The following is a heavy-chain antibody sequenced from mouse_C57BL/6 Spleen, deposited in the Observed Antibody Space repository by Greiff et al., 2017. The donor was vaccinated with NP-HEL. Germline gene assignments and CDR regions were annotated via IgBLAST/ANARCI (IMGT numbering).Heavy chain of an antibody. CDR2: FYPGSGSI. CDR1: GYTFTEYT. V-gene: IGHV1-62-2*01. D-gene: IGHD2-4*01. J-gene: IGHJ4*01. CDR3: ARHPLYDCDASAMDY. Sequence: VKVVESGAELVKPGASVKLSCKASGYTFTEYTIHWVKQRSGQGLEWIGWFYPGSGSIKYNEKFKDKATLTADKSSSTVYMELSRLTSEDSAVYICARHPLYDCDASAMDYWGQGTSVTVSS.